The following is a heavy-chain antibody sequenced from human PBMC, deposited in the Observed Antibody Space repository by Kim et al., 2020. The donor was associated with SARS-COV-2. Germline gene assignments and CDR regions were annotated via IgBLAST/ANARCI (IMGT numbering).Heavy chain of an antibody. CDR1: GGSISSGGYY. Sequence: SETLSLTCTVSGGSISSGGYYWSWIRQHPGKGLEWIGYIYYSGSTYYNPSLKSRVTISVDTSKNQFSLKLSSVTAADTAVYYCARAGLWFGELFYYWGQGTLVTVSS. CDR2: IYYSGST. D-gene: IGHD3-10*01. J-gene: IGHJ4*02. CDR3: ARAGLWFGELFYY. V-gene: IGHV4-31*03.